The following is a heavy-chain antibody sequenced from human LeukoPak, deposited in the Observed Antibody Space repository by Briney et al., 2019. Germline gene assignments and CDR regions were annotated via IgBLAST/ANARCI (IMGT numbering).Heavy chain of an antibody. CDR3: AREVGHVDTASVFRYGMDV. CDR1: GYTFTGYY. D-gene: IGHD5-18*01. CDR2: INPNSGGT. Sequence: KPGASVKVSCKASGYTFTGYYMHWVRQAPGQGLEWMGWINPNSGGTNYAQKFQGRVTMTRDTSISTAYMELSRLRSDDTAVYYCAREVGHVDTASVFRYGMDVWGQGTTVTVSS. V-gene: IGHV1-2*02. J-gene: IGHJ6*02.